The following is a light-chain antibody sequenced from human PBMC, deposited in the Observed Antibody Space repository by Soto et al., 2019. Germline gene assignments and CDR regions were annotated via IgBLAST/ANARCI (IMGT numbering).Light chain of an antibody. CDR1: GSDIGTYNL. CDR2: VAT. V-gene: IGLV2-23*01. CDR3: CSYADTDTLI. J-gene: IGLJ2*01. Sequence: QSALTQPASVSGSPGQSITISCTGTGSDIGTYNLVSWYQQHPGGVPKLIFYVATQRPSGVSNRFSGSKSGNTASLTISGLQAEDEADYYCCSYADTDTLIFGGGTKLTVL.